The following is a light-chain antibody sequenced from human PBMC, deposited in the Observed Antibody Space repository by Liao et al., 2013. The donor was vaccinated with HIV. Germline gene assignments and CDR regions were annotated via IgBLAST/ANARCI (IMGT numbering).Light chain of an antibody. CDR3: QVWDSGSDHWV. Sequence: SYVLTQSPSVSVAPGKTARITCGGNNIGSKSVHWYQQKPGQAPVMVIYYDGDRPSGIPERFSGSKSGTTATLTISRVEAGDEADYYCQVWDSGSDHWVFGGGTKLTVL. J-gene: IGLJ3*02. CDR2: YDG. CDR1: NIGSKS. V-gene: IGLV3-21*04.